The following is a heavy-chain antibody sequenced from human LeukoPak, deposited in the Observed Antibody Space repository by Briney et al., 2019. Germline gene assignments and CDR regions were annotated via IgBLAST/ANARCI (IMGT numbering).Heavy chain of an antibody. CDR2: IIPIFGTA. Sequence: SVKVSSKASGGTFSSYAISWVRQAPGQGLEWMGGIIPIFGTANYAQKFQGRVTITADESTSTAYMELSSLRSEDTAVYYCARVFADDSSGYYYPWGQGTLVTVSS. J-gene: IGHJ5*02. D-gene: IGHD3-22*01. CDR3: ARVFADDSSGYYYP. CDR1: GGTFSSYA. V-gene: IGHV1-69*13.